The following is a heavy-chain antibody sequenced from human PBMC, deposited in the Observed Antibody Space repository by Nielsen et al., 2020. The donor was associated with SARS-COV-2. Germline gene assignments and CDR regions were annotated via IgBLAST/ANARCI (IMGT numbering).Heavy chain of an antibody. D-gene: IGHD6-19*01. CDR2: ISGSGGSK. J-gene: IGHJ4*02. V-gene: IGHV3-23*01. Sequence: VRQAPGKGLEWVSTISGSGGSKYFADSVKGRFTISRDNSKNTLYLQMNSLRAEDTAVYYCAKGDRGIAVAGLYFDYWGQGTLVTV. CDR3: AKGDRGIAVAGLYFDY.